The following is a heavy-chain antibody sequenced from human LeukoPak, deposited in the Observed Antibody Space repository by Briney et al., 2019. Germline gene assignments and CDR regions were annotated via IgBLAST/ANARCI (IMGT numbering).Heavy chain of an antibody. J-gene: IGHJ3*02. V-gene: IGHV3-23*01. D-gene: IGHD2-15*01. CDR1: GFTFSSYA. CDR3: AKCIRVFSGGRFRVAFDI. Sequence: GGSLRLSCAASGFTFSSYAMNWVRQAPGKGLEWVSAIRGSGGSTYYADSVKGRFTISRDNSKNTLYLQMNGLRAEDTAVYYCAKCIRVFSGGRFRVAFDIWGQGTMVTVSS. CDR2: IRGSGGST.